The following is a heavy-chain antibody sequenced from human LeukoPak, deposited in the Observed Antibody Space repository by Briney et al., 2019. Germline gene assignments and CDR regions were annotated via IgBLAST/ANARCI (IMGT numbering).Heavy chain of an antibody. CDR2: IRNKPNSYTT. CDR1: GFPFSDHN. J-gene: IGHJ5*02. CDR3: ARDAGWRLDP. D-gene: IGHD3-3*01. Sequence: PGGSLRLSCEASGFPFSDHNMDWVRQAPGKGLEWVGRIRNKPNSYTTEYAASVRGRFTISRDDSKNSLFLQMDSLKTEDTATYYCARDAGWRLDPWGQGTLVTVSS. V-gene: IGHV3-72*01.